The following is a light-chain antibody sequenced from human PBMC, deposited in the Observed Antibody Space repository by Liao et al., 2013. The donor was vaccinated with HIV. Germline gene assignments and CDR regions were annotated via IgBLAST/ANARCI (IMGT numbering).Light chain of an antibody. J-gene: IGLJ3*02. V-gene: IGLV3-21*01. CDR2: YDS. CDR1: NIGSKS. CDR3: QAWDSSTAV. Sequence: SYELTQPPSVSVAPGKTARITCGGNNIGSKSVHWYQQKPGQAPVLVIYYDSDRPSGIPERFSGSSSGTTVTLTISGVQAEDEADYYCQAWDSSTAVFGGGTKLTVL.